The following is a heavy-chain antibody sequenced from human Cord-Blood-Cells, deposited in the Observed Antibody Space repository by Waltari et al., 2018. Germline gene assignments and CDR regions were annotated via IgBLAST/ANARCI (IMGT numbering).Heavy chain of an antibody. Sequence: QLQLQESGPGLVKPSETLSLTCTVSGGSISSSSYYWGWIRQPPGKGLEWIGSIYYSGSTYYTPSLKSRVTMSVDTSKNQFSLKLSSVTAADTAVYYCAGVRGAIAPYYYYYYMDVWGKGTTVTVSS. CDR2: IYYSGST. CDR3: AGVRGAIAPYYYYYYMDV. J-gene: IGHJ6*03. V-gene: IGHV4-39*07. D-gene: IGHD3-10*01. CDR1: GGSISSSSYY.